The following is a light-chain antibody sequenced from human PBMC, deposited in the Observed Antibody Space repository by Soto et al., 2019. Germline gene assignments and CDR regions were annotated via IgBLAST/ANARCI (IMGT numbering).Light chain of an antibody. CDR3: QQSHRTPIT. CDR2: AAS. CDR1: QSISNY. V-gene: IGKV1-39*01. Sequence: DLQMTQSPSSLSASVGDRVTITCRASQSISNYLNWYQQKPGKAPKVLIYAASTVQSGLPSRFSGSGYGTDFTLTITSLQPEDFATYYCQQSHRTPITFGQGTRLEIK. J-gene: IGKJ5*01.